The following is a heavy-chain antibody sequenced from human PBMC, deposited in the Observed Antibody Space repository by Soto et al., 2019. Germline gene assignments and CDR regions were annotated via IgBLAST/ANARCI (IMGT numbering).Heavy chain of an antibody. J-gene: IGHJ6*03. V-gene: IGHV4-59*08. CDR2: IYYSGST. Sequence: SETLSLTCTVSGGSISSYFWSWIRQPPGKGLEWIAYIYYSGSTYYNPSLKSRVTISVDTSKNQFSLKLNSVTAADTAVYYCARFRVAATPADYYYYMDVWGKGTTVTVSS. D-gene: IGHD2-15*01. CDR3: ARFRVAATPADYYYYMDV. CDR1: GGSISSYF.